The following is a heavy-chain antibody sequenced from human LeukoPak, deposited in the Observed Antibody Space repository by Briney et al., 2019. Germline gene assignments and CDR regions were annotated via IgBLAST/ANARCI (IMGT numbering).Heavy chain of an antibody. Sequence: PPRGSLRLSCAASGFTFSSYWMSSVRQAPGKGLELGANKKEGGSEKYYVDCLKGRFTISRDNHNNSMYLQMNSLSAEDTAVYYCARTYSRSWYYFDYWGKETLVTVST. V-gene: IGHV3-7*01. CDR3: ARTYSRSWYYFDY. CDR2: KKEGGSEK. J-gene: IGHJ4*02. D-gene: IGHD6-13*01. CDR1: GFTFSSYW.